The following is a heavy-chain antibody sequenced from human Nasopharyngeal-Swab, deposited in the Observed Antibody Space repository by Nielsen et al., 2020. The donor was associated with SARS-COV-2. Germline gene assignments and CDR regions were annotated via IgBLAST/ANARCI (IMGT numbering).Heavy chain of an antibody. Sequence: SETLSLTCSVSGGSLSKYYWGWLRQPPGKGLEWVGYIYYSGSINYSPSLKNRLTLSVDTSKNQFSLKLSSVTAADTAVYYCARGPPTYCGSHCSLDYWGQGTLATVSS. V-gene: IGHV4-59*08. CDR2: IYYSGSI. D-gene: IGHD2-21*02. CDR3: ARGPPTYCGSHCSLDY. J-gene: IGHJ4*02. CDR1: GGSLSKYY.